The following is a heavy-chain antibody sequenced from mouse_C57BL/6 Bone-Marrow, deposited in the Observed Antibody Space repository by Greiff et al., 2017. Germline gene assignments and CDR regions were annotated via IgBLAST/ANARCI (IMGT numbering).Heavy chain of an antibody. CDR3: AMTTVVDRYFDD. D-gene: IGHD1-1*01. CDR2: IHPNSGST. CDR1: GFTFTSYW. Sequence: VQLQQPGAELVKPGASVKLSCQASGFTFTSYWMHWVKQRPGQGLEWIGMIHPNSGSTTYNEKFKSKATLTVDKSSSTAYMQLSSLTSEDTAVYYCAMTTVVDRYFDDWGKGTTVTVSS. J-gene: IGHJ1*03. V-gene: IGHV1-64*01.